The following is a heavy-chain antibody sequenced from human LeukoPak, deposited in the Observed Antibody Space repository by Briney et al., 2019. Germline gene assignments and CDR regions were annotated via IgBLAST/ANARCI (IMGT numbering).Heavy chain of an antibody. J-gene: IGHJ3*02. CDR1: GYRFTSYW. Sequence: GESLKISCKGSGYRFTSYWIGWVRHMPGKGLEWMGIIYPGDSDTRYSPSFQSQVSISADKSVRTAYLQWSSLKASDTAMYYCARTYYSDSSGYYYRAAFDIWGQGTMVTVSS. V-gene: IGHV5-51*01. CDR3: ARTYYSDSSGYYYRAAFDI. CDR2: IYPGDSDT. D-gene: IGHD3-22*01.